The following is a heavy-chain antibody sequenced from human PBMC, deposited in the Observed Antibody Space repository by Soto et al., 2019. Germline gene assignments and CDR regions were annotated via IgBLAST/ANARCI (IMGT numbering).Heavy chain of an antibody. V-gene: IGHV4-61*01. CDR2: IYFTGNT. CDR1: GDSVSSGNYY. D-gene: IGHD3-16*01. J-gene: IGHJ5*02. Sequence: QVQFQESGPGLVKPSETLSLTCTVSGDSVSSGNYYWSWIRQPPGKGLEWIGSIYFTGNTNYNPSLKSRLTMSIDTSRNLFSLRLGSDTAADTDVYYCGTVPVDTYMIYWSDPWGQGTLVTVSS. CDR3: GTVPVDTYMIYWSDP.